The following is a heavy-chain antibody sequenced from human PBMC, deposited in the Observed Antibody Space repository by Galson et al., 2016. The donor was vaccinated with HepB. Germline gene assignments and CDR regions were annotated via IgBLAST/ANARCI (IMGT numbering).Heavy chain of an antibody. CDR2: ITGTDYYT. J-gene: IGHJ6*03. D-gene: IGHD3-16*02. CDR3: ARGSGLGSSRFRFYFYMDM. V-gene: IGHV3-21*01. Sequence: GKGLEWVASITGTDYYTYYADSIKDRFTISRDNPRNLLHLQMNSLRVDDSAVYYCARGSGLGSSRFRFYFYMDMWGKGTTVTVSS.